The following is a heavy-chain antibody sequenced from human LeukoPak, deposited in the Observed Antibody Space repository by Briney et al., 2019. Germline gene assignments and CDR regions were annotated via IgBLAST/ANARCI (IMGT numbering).Heavy chain of an antibody. CDR2: IYYSGST. V-gene: IGHV4-39*01. J-gene: IGHJ4*02. D-gene: IGHD1-26*01. Sequence: SSETLSLTCTVSGGSISSSSYYWGWIRQPPGKGLEWIGSIYYSGSTYYNPSLKSRVTISVDTSKNQFSLKLSSVTAADTAVYYCASTPSSGMIDYWGQGTLVTVSS. CDR1: GGSISSSSYY. CDR3: ASTPSSGMIDY.